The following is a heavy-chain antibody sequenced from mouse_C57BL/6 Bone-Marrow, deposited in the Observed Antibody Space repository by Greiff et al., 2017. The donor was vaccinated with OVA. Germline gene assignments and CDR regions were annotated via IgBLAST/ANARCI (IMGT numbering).Heavy chain of an antibody. D-gene: IGHD3-3*01. J-gene: IGHJ3*01. V-gene: IGHV5-6*01. Sequence: EVQVVESGGDLVKPGGSLKLSCAASGFTFSSYGMSWVRQTPDKRLEWVATISSGGSYTYYPDSVKGRFTISRDNAKNTLYLQMSSLKSEDTAMYYCARQRWDRAWFAYWGQGTLVTVSA. CDR1: GFTFSSYG. CDR2: ISSGGSYT. CDR3: ARQRWDRAWFAY.